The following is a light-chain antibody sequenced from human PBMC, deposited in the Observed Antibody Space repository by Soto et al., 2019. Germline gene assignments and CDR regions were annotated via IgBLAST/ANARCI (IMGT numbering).Light chain of an antibody. CDR2: DAS. J-gene: IGKJ5*01. Sequence: IVLTQSQSTLSWSPGQSATLSCKASQRVVSYLSWYQQKPGQAPRLLIYDASNRATGIPARLFGSGSGTDFTLPITSLEPEDFAVYFCHQRYNWPRVTFGQGTRLEIK. CDR1: QRVVSY. V-gene: IGKV3-11*01. CDR3: HQRYNWPRVT.